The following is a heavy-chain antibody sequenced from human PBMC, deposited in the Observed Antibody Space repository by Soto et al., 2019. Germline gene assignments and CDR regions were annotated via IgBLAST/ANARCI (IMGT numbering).Heavy chain of an antibody. CDR3: ATLSGYDY. J-gene: IGHJ4*02. CDR1: GFPFSSHW. V-gene: IGHV3-74*01. CDR2: IDNTGSSA. Sequence: EVRLVESGGGLVQPGGSLRLSCAASGFPFSSHWLQWVRQVPGRGLVWVSRIDNTGSSAIYADSVRGRFTVSRDNAKDTLYLHMNSLRAEDTAVYYCATLSGYDYWGQGTLVPVSS. D-gene: IGHD5-12*01.